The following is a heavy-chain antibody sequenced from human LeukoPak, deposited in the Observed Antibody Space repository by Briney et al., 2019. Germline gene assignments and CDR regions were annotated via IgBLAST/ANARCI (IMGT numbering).Heavy chain of an antibody. CDR3: ARHLRKNYNFWSGYLNWFDP. CDR1: GGSISSSSYY. Sequence: PSDTLSLTCTVSGGSISSSSYYWGWIRQPPGKGLEWIGSIDYSGSTYHNPSLKSRVTISVDTSKNQFSLKVSSVTAADTAVYYCARHLRKNYNFWSGYLNWFDPWSQGTLVTVSS. V-gene: IGHV4-39*01. D-gene: IGHD3-3*01. CDR2: IDYSGST. J-gene: IGHJ5*02.